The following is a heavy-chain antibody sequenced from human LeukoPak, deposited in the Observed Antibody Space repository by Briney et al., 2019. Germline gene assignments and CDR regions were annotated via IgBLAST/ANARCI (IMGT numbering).Heavy chain of an antibody. D-gene: IGHD7-27*01. Sequence: PGRSLRLSCAASGFTFSSYGMHWVRQAPGKGLEWVAVIRYDGSNKYYADSVKGRFTISRDNSKNTLYLQMNSLRAEDTAVYYCAKDSPTTGDFDYWGQGTLVTVSP. CDR2: IRYDGSNK. J-gene: IGHJ4*02. V-gene: IGHV3-33*06. CDR1: GFTFSSYG. CDR3: AKDSPTTGDFDY.